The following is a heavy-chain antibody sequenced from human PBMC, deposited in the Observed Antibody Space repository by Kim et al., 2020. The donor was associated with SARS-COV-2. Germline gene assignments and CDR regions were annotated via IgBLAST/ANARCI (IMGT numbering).Heavy chain of an antibody. CDR2: INPNSGGT. J-gene: IGHJ4*02. V-gene: IGHV1-2*02. CDR1: GYTFTGYY. Sequence: ASVKVSCKASGYTFTGYYMHWVRQAPGQGLEWMGWINPNSGGTNYAQKFQGRVTMTRDTSISTAYMELSRLRSDDTAVYYCARGSIIRWLQWGGGTFDYWGQGTLVTVSS. CDR3: ARGSIIRWLQWGGGTFDY. D-gene: IGHD3-10*01.